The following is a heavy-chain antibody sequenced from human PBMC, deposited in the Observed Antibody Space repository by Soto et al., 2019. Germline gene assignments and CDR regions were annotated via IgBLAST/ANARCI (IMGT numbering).Heavy chain of an antibody. CDR2: IHYSGST. Sequence: SETLSLTCTVSGGFISSNIYYWGWIRQPPGEGLEWIGNIHYSGSTYYDSSLKSRVTISVDTSKNQFSLKLSSVTAADTAVYYCARGYGRNFDYWGQGTLVTVSS. CDR1: GGFISSNIYY. D-gene: IGHD5-18*01. CDR3: ARGYGRNFDY. V-gene: IGHV4-39*07. J-gene: IGHJ4*02.